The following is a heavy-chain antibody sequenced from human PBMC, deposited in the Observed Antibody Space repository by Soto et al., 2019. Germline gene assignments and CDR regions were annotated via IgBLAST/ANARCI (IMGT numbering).Heavy chain of an antibody. CDR2: INPHSDDT. V-gene: IGHV1-2*02. CDR1: GYTFTGYY. D-gene: IGHD5-12*01. J-gene: IGHJ6*02. CDR3: ARGDIVATMDYYYYGMDV. Sequence: ASVKVSCKASGYTFTGYYMHWVRQAPGQGLEWMGWINPHSDDTDYAQKFQGRVTMTRDTSISTAYMELSRLRSDDTAVYYCARGDIVATMDYYYYGMDVWGQRTIVTV.